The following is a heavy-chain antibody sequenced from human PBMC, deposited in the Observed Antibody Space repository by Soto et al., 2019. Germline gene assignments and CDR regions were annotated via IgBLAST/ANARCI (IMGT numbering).Heavy chain of an antibody. J-gene: IGHJ6*02. V-gene: IGHV1-18*01. CDR3: ARGGWELRRYYYGMDV. CDR1: GYTFTSYG. CDR2: ISAYNGNT. Sequence: ASVKVSCKASGYTFTSYGISWVRQAPGQGLEWMGWISAYNGNTNYAQKLQGRVTMTTDTSTSTAYMELRSLRSDDTAVYYCARGGWELRRYYYGMDVWGQGTTVTVSS. D-gene: IGHD1-26*01.